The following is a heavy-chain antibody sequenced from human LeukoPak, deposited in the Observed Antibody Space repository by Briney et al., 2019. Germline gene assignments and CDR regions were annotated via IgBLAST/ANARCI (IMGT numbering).Heavy chain of an antibody. CDR1: GFTFSSYS. J-gene: IGHJ6*02. Sequence: GSLRLSCAASGFTFSSYSMNWVRQAPGKGLEWVSSISSSSSYIYYADSVKGRFTISRDNAKNSLYLPMNSLRAEDTAVYYWARVGYYDGSGYGSYYYDYYGMDVWGQGTTVTVSS. D-gene: IGHD3-22*01. CDR2: ISSSSSYI. CDR3: ARVGYYDGSGYGSYYYDYYGMDV. V-gene: IGHV3-21*01.